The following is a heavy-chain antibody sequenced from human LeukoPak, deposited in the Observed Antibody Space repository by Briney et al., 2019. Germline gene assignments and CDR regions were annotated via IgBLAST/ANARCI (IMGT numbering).Heavy chain of an antibody. D-gene: IGHD6-13*01. CDR1: GYTFTSYA. CDR2: INPNSGGT. V-gene: IGHV1-2*02. CDR3: ARVFGRSSWSYFDY. J-gene: IGHJ4*02. Sequence: ASVKVSCKASGYTFTSYAMNWVRQAPGQGLEWMGWINPNSGGTNYAQKFQGRVTMTRDTSISTAYMELSRLRSDDTAVYYCARVFGRSSWSYFDYWGQGTLVTVSS.